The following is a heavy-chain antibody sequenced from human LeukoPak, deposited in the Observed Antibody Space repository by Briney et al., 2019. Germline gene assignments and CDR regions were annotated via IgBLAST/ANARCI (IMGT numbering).Heavy chain of an antibody. CDR2: ISWNSGSI. D-gene: IGHD3-10*01. CDR1: GFTFDDYA. V-gene: IGHV3-9*01. CDR3: AKDIDYYGSGQPHSPFDY. Sequence: GRSLRLSCAASGFTFDDYAMHWVRQAPGKGLEWVSGISWNSGSIGYADSVKGRFTISRDNAKNSLYLQMNSLRAEDTALYYCAKDIDYYGSGQPHSPFDYWGQGTLVTVSS. J-gene: IGHJ4*02.